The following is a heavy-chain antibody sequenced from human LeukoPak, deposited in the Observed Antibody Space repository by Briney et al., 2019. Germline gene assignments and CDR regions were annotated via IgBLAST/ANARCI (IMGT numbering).Heavy chain of an antibody. CDR2: IKSDGSWT. D-gene: IGHD2-2*01. V-gene: IGHV3-74*01. CDR3: AKAPPIYCSSTSCSLDY. J-gene: IGHJ4*02. CDR1: GLSIRGYW. Sequence: GGSLRLSCAASGLSIRGYWMHGVRQAPGKGLMWVSRIKSDGSWTDYADSVRGRFTISRDNAKNTLYLQMIGLRAEDTAVYYCAKAPPIYCSSTSCSLDYWGQGTLVTVSS.